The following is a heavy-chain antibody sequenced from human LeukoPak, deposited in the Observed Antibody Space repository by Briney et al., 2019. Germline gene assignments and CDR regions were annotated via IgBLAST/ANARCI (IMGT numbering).Heavy chain of an antibody. Sequence: GGSLRLSCAASGFTFSSYSMNWVRQAPGKGLEWVSSISSRSTYIYYADSVMGRFTLSRDNAKNSLYLQMNSLRAEDTAVYYCARVWDYFDSSGLGYWGLGTLVTVSS. J-gene: IGHJ4*02. D-gene: IGHD3-22*01. V-gene: IGHV3-21*01. CDR3: ARVWDYFDSSGLGY. CDR2: ISSRSTYI. CDR1: GFTFSSYS.